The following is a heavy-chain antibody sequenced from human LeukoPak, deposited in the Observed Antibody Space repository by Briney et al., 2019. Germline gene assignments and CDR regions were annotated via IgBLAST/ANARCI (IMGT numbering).Heavy chain of an antibody. D-gene: IGHD2-15*01. CDR2: ISWDGHGT. Sequence: GGSLRLSCAASGFTFADFTMHWVRHAPGRGLEWVSSISWDGHGTYYADPVKGRFTISRDNAKNSLYLQMSSLRAEDTAVYYCARGYCSGGSCSKYDYWGQGTLVTVSS. CDR3: ARGYCSGGSCSKYDY. V-gene: IGHV3-43*01. CDR1: GFTFADFT. J-gene: IGHJ4*02.